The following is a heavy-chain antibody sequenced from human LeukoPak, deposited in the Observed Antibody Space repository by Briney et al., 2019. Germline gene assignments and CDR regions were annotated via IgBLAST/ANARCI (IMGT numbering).Heavy chain of an antibody. J-gene: IGHJ4*02. V-gene: IGHV3-23*01. CDR1: GFSFSSYA. Sequence: QPGGSLRLSCAASGFSFSSYAMTWVRQAPGKGLNWVSAITGGGGSTYYADSVKGRSTISRDNSKNTLYLQMNSLRAEDTAVYYCAKGGDTAMVTGHWGQGTLVTVSS. CDR2: ITGGGGST. D-gene: IGHD5-18*01. CDR3: AKGGDTAMVTGH.